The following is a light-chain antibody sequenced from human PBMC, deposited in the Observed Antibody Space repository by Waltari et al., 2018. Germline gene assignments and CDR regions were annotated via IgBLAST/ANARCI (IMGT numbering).Light chain of an antibody. CDR3: QQYYSTPLVT. J-gene: IGKJ3*01. CDR2: WAS. CDR1: QSVLYSSNNKNY. Sequence: DIVMTQSPDSLAVSLGERATINCKSSQSVLYSSNNKNYLAWYQQKPGQPPKLLIYWASTRESGVPDRFSGSGSGTDFTLTISSLQAEDVAVYYCQQYYSTPLVTF. V-gene: IGKV4-1*01.